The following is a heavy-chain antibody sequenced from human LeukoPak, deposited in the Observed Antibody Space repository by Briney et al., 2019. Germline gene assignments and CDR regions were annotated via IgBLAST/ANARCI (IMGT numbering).Heavy chain of an antibody. CDR1: GGSFSGYY. CDR2: INHSGST. D-gene: IGHD3-3*01. J-gene: IGHJ4*02. CDR3: ARGRDYDFWSGYYFSHYFDY. Sequence: PSETPSLTCAVYGGSFSGYYWSWIRQPPGKGLEWIGEINHSGSTNYNPSLKSRVTISVDTSKNQFSLKLSSVTAADTAVYYCARGRDYDFWSGYYFSHYFDYWGQGTLVTVSS. V-gene: IGHV4-34*01.